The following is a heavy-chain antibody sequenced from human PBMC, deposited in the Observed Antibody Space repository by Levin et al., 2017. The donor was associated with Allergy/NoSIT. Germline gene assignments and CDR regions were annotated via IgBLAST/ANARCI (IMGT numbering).Heavy chain of an antibody. CDR1: GFVFSDYY. J-gene: IGHJ3*02. CDR3: ATGWLFSLGVYSFGI. Sequence: GGSLRLSCAASGFVFSDYYMTWIRQAPGKGLEWVSFISSSGSNINYADSVRGRFTVSRDNAMDSVFLQLNGLRVEDTAVYYCATGWLFSLGVYSFGIWGQGTMVTVSP. D-gene: IGHD3-16*01. V-gene: IGHV3-11*01. CDR2: ISSSGSNI.